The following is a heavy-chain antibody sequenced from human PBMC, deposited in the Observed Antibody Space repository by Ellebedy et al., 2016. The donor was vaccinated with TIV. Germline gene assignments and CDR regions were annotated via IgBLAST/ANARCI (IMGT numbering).Heavy chain of an antibody. CDR1: GYTFTGYY. CDR2: ISAYNGNT. Sequence: GESLKISCAASGYTFTGYYMHWVRQAPGQGLEWMGWISAYNGNTNYAQKLQGRVTMTTDTSTSTAYMELRSLRSDDTAVYYCAVLTTVTTRGDAFDIWGQGTMVTVSS. J-gene: IGHJ3*02. CDR3: AVLTTVTTRGDAFDI. V-gene: IGHV1-18*04. D-gene: IGHD4-17*01.